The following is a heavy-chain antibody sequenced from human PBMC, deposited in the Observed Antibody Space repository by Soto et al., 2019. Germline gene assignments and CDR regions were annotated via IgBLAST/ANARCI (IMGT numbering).Heavy chain of an antibody. J-gene: IGHJ4*02. Sequence: SETLSLTCSVSGGSISSKSYSWGWIRQPPGKGLEWIGHIYFTGTSSYSPSLKSRVTMFVDTSKNNFSLRLTSVTAADTAVYYCVRREAVAGSQFDFWGQGTLVTVSS. D-gene: IGHD6-19*01. V-gene: IGHV4-39*02. CDR2: IYFTGTS. CDR1: GGSISSKSYS. CDR3: VRREAVAGSQFDF.